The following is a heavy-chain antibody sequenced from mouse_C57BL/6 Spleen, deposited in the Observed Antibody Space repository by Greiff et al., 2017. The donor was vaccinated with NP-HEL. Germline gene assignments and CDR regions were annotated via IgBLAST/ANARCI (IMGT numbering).Heavy chain of an antibody. D-gene: IGHD4-1*01. CDR3: AREELDYAMDD. CDR2: INPGSGGT. Sequence: QVQLQQSGAELVRPGTSVKVSCKASGYAFTNYLIEWVKQRPGQGLEWIGVINPGSGGTNYNEKFKGKATLTADKSSSTAYMQLSSLTSEDSAVYFCAREELDYAMDDWGQGTSVTVSS. V-gene: IGHV1-54*01. CDR1: GYAFTNYL. J-gene: IGHJ4*01.